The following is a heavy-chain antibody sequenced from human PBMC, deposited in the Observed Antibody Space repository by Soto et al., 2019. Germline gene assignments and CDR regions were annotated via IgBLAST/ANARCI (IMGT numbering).Heavy chain of an antibody. CDR3: ARPDSVCSGGRCYGYYFDY. D-gene: IGHD2-15*01. J-gene: IGHJ4*02. Sequence: LGESLKISCKGSGYSFTSYWIGWVRQMPGKGLEWMGIIYPGDSDTRYSPSFQGQVTISADKSISTAYLQWSSLKASDTAMYYCARPDSVCSGGRCYGYYFDYWAQGTLVTFSS. CDR1: GYSFTSYW. V-gene: IGHV5-51*01. CDR2: IYPGDSDT.